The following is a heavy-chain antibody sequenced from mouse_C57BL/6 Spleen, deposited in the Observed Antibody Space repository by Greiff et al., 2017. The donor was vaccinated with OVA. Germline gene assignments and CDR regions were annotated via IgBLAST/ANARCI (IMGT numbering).Heavy chain of an antibody. CDR2: IDPSDSYT. Sequence: QVQLQQPGAELVMPGASVKLSCKASGYTFTSYWMHWVKQRPGQGLEWIGEIDPSDSYTNYNQKFKGKSTLTVDKSSSTAYMQLSSLTSEDSAVYYCARSTMITTGGLYFDYWGQGTTLTVSS. D-gene: IGHD2-4*01. V-gene: IGHV1-69*01. CDR3: ARSTMITTGGLYFDY. J-gene: IGHJ2*01. CDR1: GYTFTSYW.